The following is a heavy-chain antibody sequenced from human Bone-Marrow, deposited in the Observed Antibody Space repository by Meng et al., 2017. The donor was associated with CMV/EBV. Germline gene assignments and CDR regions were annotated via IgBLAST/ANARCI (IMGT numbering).Heavy chain of an antibody. Sequence: SVKVSCKASGYTFNDYYISWVRQAPGQGLEWMGRIIPILGIANYAQKFQGRVTITADKSTSTAYMELSSLRSEDTAVYYCARVSRVGVPAVIDIGGWYDPWGQGTLVTVSS. V-gene: IGHV1-69*04. D-gene: IGHD2-2*01. CDR3: ARVSRVGVPAVIDIGGWYDP. J-gene: IGHJ5*02. CDR1: GYTFNDYY. CDR2: IIPILGIA.